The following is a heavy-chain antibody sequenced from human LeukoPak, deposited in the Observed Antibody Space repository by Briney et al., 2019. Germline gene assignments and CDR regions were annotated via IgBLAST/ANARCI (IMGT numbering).Heavy chain of an antibody. J-gene: IGHJ4*02. V-gene: IGHV3-43*02. CDR3: AKARWEPNFDY. CDR2: INENGDIA. CDR1: GFTFDDYA. Sequence: GSLRLSCAASGFTFDDYAMHWVRQGPGKSLEWVSLINENGDIAYYGDSVRGRFTVSRDNAKNSLYLQMNSLTTEDTALYYCAKARWEPNFDYWGQGTLVTVSS. D-gene: IGHD1-26*01.